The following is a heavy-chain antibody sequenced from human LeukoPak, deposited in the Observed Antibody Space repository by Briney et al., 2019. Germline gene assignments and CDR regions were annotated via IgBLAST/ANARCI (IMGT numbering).Heavy chain of an antibody. D-gene: IGHD6-6*01. CDR3: ARRASRRPYYYYGMDV. CDR2: IGTAGDT. CDR1: GFTFSSYD. J-gene: IGHJ6*02. Sequence: GGSLRLSCAASGFTFSSYDMHWVRQATGKGLEWVSAIGTAGDTYYPGSVKGRFTISRENAKNSLYLQMNSLRAGDTAVYYCARRASRRPYYYYGMDVWGQGTTVTVSS. V-gene: IGHV3-13*01.